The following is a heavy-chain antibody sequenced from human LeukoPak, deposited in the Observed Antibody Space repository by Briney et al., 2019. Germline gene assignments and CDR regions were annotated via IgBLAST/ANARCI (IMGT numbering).Heavy chain of an antibody. CDR3: ASLFQYGDYGGGYFDY. CDR2: IIPIFGTA. CDR1: GGTFSSYA. V-gene: IGHV1-69*13. J-gene: IGHJ4*02. D-gene: IGHD4-17*01. Sequence: ASVKVSCKASGGTFSSYAISWVRQAPGQGLEWMGGIIPIFGTANYAQKFQGRVTITADESTSTAYMELSSLRSEDTAVYYCASLFQYGDYGGGYFDYWGQGTLVTASS.